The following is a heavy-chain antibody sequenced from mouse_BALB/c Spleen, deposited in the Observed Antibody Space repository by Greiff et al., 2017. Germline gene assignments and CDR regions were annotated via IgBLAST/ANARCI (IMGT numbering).Heavy chain of an antibody. Sequence: EVQLVESGPGLVKPSQSLSLTCTVTGYSITSDYAWNWIRQFPGNKLEWMGYISYSGSTSYNPSLKSRISITRDTSKNQFFLQLNSVTTEDTATYYCAREGVMITTYYAMDYWGQGTSVTVSS. D-gene: IGHD2-4*01. CDR2: ISYSGST. CDR1: GYSITSDYA. V-gene: IGHV3-2*02. J-gene: IGHJ4*01. CDR3: AREGVMITTYYAMDY.